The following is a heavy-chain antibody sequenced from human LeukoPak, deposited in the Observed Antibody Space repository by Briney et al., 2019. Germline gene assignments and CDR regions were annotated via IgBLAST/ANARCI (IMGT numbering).Heavy chain of an antibody. J-gene: IGHJ4*02. CDR2: IKQDGSEK. Sequence: GGSLRLSCAASGFTFDDYAMHWVRQAPGKGLEWVANIKQDGSEKYYVDSVKGRFTISRDNAKNSLYLQMNSLRAEDTAVYYCASALPRGYWGQGTLVTVSS. V-gene: IGHV3-7*01. D-gene: IGHD3-10*01. CDR1: GFTFDDYA. CDR3: ASALPRGY.